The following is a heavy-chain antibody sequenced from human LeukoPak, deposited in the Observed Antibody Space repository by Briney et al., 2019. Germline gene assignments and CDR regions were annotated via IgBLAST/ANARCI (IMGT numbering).Heavy chain of an antibody. J-gene: IGHJ4*02. Sequence: GGPLRLSCVASVYTFSSYSINWVRHAPGKGLEGVSSLSGRRNYSYYGDSVRGRFSISRDAARDSLYLQMNSLRAEDTAVYFCVRLRRNSDTSGFYCYYDFWGQGTLVTVSS. CDR2: LSGRRNYS. V-gene: IGHV3-21*01. CDR3: VRLRRNSDTSGFYCYYDF. D-gene: IGHD3-22*01. CDR1: VYTFSSYS.